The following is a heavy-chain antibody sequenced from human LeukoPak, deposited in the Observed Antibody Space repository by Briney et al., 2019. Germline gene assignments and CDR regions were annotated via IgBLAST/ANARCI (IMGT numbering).Heavy chain of an antibody. CDR1: GYTFLNYG. CDR3: AKLVGSYYSPPAFDI. Sequence: ASVKVSCKASGYTFLNYGVTWVRQAPGQGLKWMGWISTYNGDTNYARKLQGRVTMTTDTSTSTAYMELRSLTSDDTAVYYCAKLVGSYYSPPAFDIWGQGTMVTVSS. D-gene: IGHD1-26*01. J-gene: IGHJ3*02. V-gene: IGHV1-18*01. CDR2: ISTYNGDT.